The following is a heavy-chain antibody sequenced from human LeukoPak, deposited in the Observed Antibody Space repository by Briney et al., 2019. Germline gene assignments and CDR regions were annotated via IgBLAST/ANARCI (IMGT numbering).Heavy chain of an antibody. V-gene: IGHV3-23*01. CDR1: GFTFSSYA. CDR2: INGSGGGT. J-gene: IGHJ3*01. CDR3: ARVDGGFDL. Sequence: GGSLRLSCAASGFTFSSYAMSWVRQAPEKGLEWVATINGSGGGTYYADSVRGRFTISRDDSKNSLYLQMYRLRDEDTAVYYCARVDGGFDLWGQGTMVTVSS.